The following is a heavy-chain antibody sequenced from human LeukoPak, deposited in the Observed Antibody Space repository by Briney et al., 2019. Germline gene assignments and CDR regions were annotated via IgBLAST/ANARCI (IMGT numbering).Heavy chain of an antibody. Sequence: HPGGSLRLSCAASGFTFSSYTMSWVRQAPGKGLERVSTITTSDGNTYYADSVKGRFTVSRDNSKNTLFLQMNSLRAEDTAVYYCAKDGGLWVSAHWGDSWGRGTLVTVSP. CDR2: ITTSDGNT. V-gene: IGHV3-23*01. D-gene: IGHD7-27*01. CDR3: AKDGGLWVSAHWGDS. J-gene: IGHJ4*02. CDR1: GFTFSSYT.